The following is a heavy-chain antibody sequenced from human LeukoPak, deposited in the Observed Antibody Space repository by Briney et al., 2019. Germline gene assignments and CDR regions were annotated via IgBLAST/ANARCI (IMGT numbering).Heavy chain of an antibody. CDR2: ISSSSSTI. D-gene: IGHD6-13*01. J-gene: IGHJ4*02. CDR3: ARDAIAAAGT. CDR1: GFAFSSYS. V-gene: IGHV3-48*01. Sequence: GGSLRLSCAASGFAFSSYSMNWVRQAPGKGLEWVSYISSSSSTIYYADSVKGRFTISRDNAKNSLYLQMNSLRAEDTAVYYCARDAIAAAGTWGQGTLVTVSP.